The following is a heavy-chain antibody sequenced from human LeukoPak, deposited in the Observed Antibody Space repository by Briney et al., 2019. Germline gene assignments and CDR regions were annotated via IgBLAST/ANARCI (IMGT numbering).Heavy chain of an antibody. Sequence: GGSLRLSCAASGFTFSSYSMNWVRQAPGKGLEWVSSISSSSSYIYYADSVKGRFTISRDNAKNSLYLQMNSLRAEDTAVYYCARPTDGYNYGFAFDIWGQGTMVTVSS. CDR3: ARPTDGYNYGFAFDI. J-gene: IGHJ3*02. D-gene: IGHD5-24*01. CDR2: ISSSSSYI. CDR1: GFTFSSYS. V-gene: IGHV3-21*01.